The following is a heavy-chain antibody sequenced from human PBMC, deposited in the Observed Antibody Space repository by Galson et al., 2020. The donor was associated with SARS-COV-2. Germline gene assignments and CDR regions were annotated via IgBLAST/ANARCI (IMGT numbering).Heavy chain of an antibody. Sequence: SSPTLVKPTQTITLTCTFSGFSLSTSGVGVSWIRQPPGRALEWLALIYWDGHKRYSPILQSRLTVTRDTSKRQVVLTMTNMDPVDTGTYYCAHSEVYSDYFDLWGRGTLVSVSS. J-gene: IGHJ2*01. D-gene: IGHD4-17*01. CDR3: AHSEVYSDYFDL. V-gene: IGHV2-5*02. CDR1: GFSLSTSGVG. CDR2: IYWDGHK.